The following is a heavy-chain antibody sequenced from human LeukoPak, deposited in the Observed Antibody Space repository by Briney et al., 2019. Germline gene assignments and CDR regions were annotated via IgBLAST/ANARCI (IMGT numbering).Heavy chain of an antibody. CDR3: VKESGFMVAPNSAFDI. J-gene: IGHJ3*02. CDR1: GFTFDDYG. V-gene: IGHV3-20*04. D-gene: IGHD4/OR15-4a*01. Sequence: GGSLRLSCAASGFTFDDYGMSWVRQAPGKGLEWVSGINWNGGSTGYADSVKGRFTISRDNAKNSLYLQMSSLRAEDTAVYYCVKESGFMVAPNSAFDIWGQGTMVTVSS. CDR2: INWNGGST.